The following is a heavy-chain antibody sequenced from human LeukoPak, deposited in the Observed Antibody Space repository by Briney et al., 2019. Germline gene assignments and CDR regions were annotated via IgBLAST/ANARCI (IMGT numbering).Heavy chain of an antibody. J-gene: IGHJ4*02. CDR1: GGSFSGYY. CDR2: INHSGGT. CDR3: ARDYYYDSSGYDY. Sequence: SETLSLTCAVYGGSFSGYYWSWIRQPPGKGLEWIGEINHSGGTNYNPSLKSRVTISVDTSKNQFSLKLSSVTAADTAVYYCARDYYYDSSGYDYWGQGTLVTVSS. D-gene: IGHD3-22*01. V-gene: IGHV4-34*01.